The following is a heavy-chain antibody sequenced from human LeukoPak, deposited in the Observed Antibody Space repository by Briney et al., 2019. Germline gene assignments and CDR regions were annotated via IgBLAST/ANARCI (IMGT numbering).Heavy chain of an antibody. CDR3: AHIDYYGSGSNWFDP. Sequence: KESGPTLVKPTQTLTLTCTFSGFSLSTSGVGVGWIRQPPGKAREWLAVIYWDDDKRYSPSLKSRLTITKDTSKNQVVLTMTNMDPVDTATYYCAHIDYYGSGSNWFDPWGQGTLVTVSS. CDR2: IYWDDDK. J-gene: IGHJ5*02. CDR1: GFSLSTSGVG. D-gene: IGHD3-10*01. V-gene: IGHV2-5*02.